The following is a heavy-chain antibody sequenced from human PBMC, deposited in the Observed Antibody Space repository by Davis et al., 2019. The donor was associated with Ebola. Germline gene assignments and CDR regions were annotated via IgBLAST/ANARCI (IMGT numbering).Heavy chain of an antibody. D-gene: IGHD3-22*01. J-gene: IGHJ4*02. CDR2: VSYSGST. Sequence: MPSETLSLTCTVSGGSISDYYWSWIRQPPGKGLEWIGYVSYSGSTKYHPSLTSRVTISVDTAKKQVSLKLNSVTAADTAVYYCARDYYDSSGYLYYFDSWGQGTLVTVSS. V-gene: IGHV4-59*12. CDR1: GGSISDYY. CDR3: ARDYYDSSGYLYYFDS.